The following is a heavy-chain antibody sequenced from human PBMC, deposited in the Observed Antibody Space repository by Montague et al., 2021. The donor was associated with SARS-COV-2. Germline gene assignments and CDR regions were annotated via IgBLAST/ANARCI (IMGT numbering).Heavy chain of an antibody. CDR1: GFTVSSNY. CDR2: MSGSGDRT. D-gene: IGHD1-20*01. J-gene: IGHJ3*02. CDR3: AKVGWYNWNPYDTFDI. Sequence: SLRLSCAASGFTVSSNYMSWVRRAPGKGLEWVSAMSGSGDRTYYADSVKGRFTISRDNSKNTLSLQMNSLRAEDTAVYYCAKVGWYNWNPYDTFDIWGQGTMVTVSS. V-gene: IGHV3-23*01.